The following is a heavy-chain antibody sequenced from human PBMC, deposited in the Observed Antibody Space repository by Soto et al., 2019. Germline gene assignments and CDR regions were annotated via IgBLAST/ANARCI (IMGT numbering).Heavy chain of an antibody. CDR1: GGSISSGGYY. V-gene: IGHV4-31*03. CDR2: IYYSGST. Sequence: SETLSLTCTVSGGSISSGGYYWSWIRQHPGKGLEWIGYIYYSGSTYYNPSLKSRVTISVDTSKNQFSLKLSSVTAADTAVYYCARSYSSSWYYYGMDVWGQGTTVTVSS. D-gene: IGHD6-13*01. J-gene: IGHJ6*02. CDR3: ARSYSSSWYYYGMDV.